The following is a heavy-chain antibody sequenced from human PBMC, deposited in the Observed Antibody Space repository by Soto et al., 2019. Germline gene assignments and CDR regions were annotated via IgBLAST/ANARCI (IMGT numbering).Heavy chain of an antibody. CDR1: GYTFTGYY. D-gene: IGHD1-7*01. CDR3: ARGPNWNYVFQWFDP. Sequence: QVQLVQSGAEVKKPGASVKVSCKASGYTFTGYYMHWVRQAPGQGLEWMGWINPNSGGTNYAQKFQGWVTMTRDTSISIAYMELSRLRSDDTAVYYCARGPNWNYVFQWFDPWGQGTLVTVSS. J-gene: IGHJ5*02. V-gene: IGHV1-2*04. CDR2: INPNSGGT.